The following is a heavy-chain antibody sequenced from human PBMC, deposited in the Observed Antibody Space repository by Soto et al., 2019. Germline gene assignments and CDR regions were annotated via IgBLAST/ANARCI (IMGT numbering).Heavy chain of an antibody. CDR3: ASNTRYDPPDY. CDR1: GFTFSSYA. CDR2: ISVSGGST. V-gene: IGHV3-23*01. Sequence: EVQLLESGGALVQPGGSQRLSCAASGFTFSSYAMSWVRQAPGKGLAWVSGISVSGGSTYYADSVKGRFTISRDNSKNTLYLQMNSLRAEDTAVYYCASNTRYDPPDYWGQGTLVTVSS. D-gene: IGHD3-16*01. J-gene: IGHJ4*02.